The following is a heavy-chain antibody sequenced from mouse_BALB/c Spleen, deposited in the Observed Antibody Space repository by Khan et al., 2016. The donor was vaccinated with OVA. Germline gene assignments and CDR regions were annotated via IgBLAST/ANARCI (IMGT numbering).Heavy chain of an antibody. V-gene: IGHV1-7*01. CDR3: ARDRIDY. CDR2: INPSSGYT. CDR1: GYTFTSYW. J-gene: IGHJ2*01. Sequence: VQLQQSGAELAKPGASVKMSCKASGYTFTSYWMHWVKQRPGQGLEWIGYINPSSGYTEYNQNFKDKATLTADKSSSTAYMQLSSRTSEDAAVYYCARDRIDYWGQGTTLTVSS.